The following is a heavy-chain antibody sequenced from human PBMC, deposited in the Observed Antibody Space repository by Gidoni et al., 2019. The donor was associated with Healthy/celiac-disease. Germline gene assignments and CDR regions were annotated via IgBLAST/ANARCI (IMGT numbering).Heavy chain of an antibody. D-gene: IGHD3-10*01. CDR2: INHSGST. CDR3: ARDYVGSGSYYTDY. Sequence: QVQLQQWGAGLLKPSETLSLTCAVYGGSFSGYYWSWIRQPPGKGLEWIGEINHSGSTNYNPSLKSRVTISVDTSKNQFSLKLSSVTAADTAVYYCARDYVGSGSYYTDYWGQGTLVTVSS. CDR1: GGSFSGYY. J-gene: IGHJ4*02. V-gene: IGHV4-34*01.